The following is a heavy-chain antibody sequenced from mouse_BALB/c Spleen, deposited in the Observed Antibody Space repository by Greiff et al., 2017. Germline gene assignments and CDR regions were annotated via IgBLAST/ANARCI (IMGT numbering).Heavy chain of an antibody. CDR2: IWSGGST. V-gene: IGHV2-4-1*01. J-gene: IGHJ3*01. Sequence: QVQLKESGPGLVQPSQSLSITCTVSGFSLTSYGVHWVRQSPGKGREWLGVIWSGGSTDYNAAFISRLSISKDNSKSQVFFKMNSLQAADTAIYYCARNSVVITTVVATDWGQGTLVTVSA. D-gene: IGHD1-1*01. CDR1: GFSLTSYG. CDR3: ARNSVVITTVVATD.